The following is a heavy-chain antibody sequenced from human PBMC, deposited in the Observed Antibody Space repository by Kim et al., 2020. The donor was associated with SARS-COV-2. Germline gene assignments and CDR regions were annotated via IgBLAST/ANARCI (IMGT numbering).Heavy chain of an antibody. J-gene: IGHJ4*02. CDR1: GGSISSSSYY. D-gene: IGHD6-13*01. Sequence: SETLSLTCTVSGGSISSSSYYWGWIRQPPGKGLEWIGSIYYSGSTYYNPSLKSRVTISVDTSKNQFSLKLSSVTAADTAVYYCARQHRGYSSNYFDYWGQGTLVTVSS. V-gene: IGHV4-39*01. CDR2: IYYSGST. CDR3: ARQHRGYSSNYFDY.